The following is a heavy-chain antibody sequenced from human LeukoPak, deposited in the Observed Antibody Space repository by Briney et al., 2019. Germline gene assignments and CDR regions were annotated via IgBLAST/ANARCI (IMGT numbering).Heavy chain of an antibody. CDR3: ARDSSGWYYWFDP. D-gene: IGHD6-19*01. J-gene: IGHJ5*02. V-gene: IGHV1-2*02. Sequence: ASVKASCKASGYTFTGYYMHWVRQAPGQGLEWMGWINPNSGGTNYAQKFQGRVTMTRDTSISTAYMELSRLRSDDTAVYYCARDSSGWYYWFDPWGQGTLVTVSS. CDR2: INPNSGGT. CDR1: GYTFTGYY.